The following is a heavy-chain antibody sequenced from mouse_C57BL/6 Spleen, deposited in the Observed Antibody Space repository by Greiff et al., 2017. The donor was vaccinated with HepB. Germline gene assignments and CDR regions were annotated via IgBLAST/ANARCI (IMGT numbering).Heavy chain of an antibody. CDR1: GFTFSNYW. CDR2: IRLKSDNYAT. J-gene: IGHJ4*01. Sequence: EVKVEESGGGLVQPGGSMKLSCVASGFTFSNYWMNWVRQSPEKGLEWVAQIRLKSDNYATHYAESVKGRFTISRDDSKSSVYLQMNNLRAEDTGIYYCSIFPYYYGSSWEYYYAMDYWGQGTSVTVSS. CDR3: SIFPYYYGSSWEYYYAMDY. V-gene: IGHV6-3*01. D-gene: IGHD1-1*01.